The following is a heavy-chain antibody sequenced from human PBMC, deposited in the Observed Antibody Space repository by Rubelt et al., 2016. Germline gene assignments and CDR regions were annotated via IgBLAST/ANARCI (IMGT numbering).Heavy chain of an antibody. V-gene: IGHV2-70*01. Sequence: QVTLRESGPALVKPTQTLTLTCTFSGFSLSTSGMCVSWIRQPPGKALEWLALIDWDDDKYYSTSLKTRLTISKDTSKNQVVLTMTNMDPVDTATYYCARIGVGATTHDAFDICGQGTMVTVSS. CDR1: GFSLSTSGMC. J-gene: IGHJ3*02. CDR2: IDWDDDK. CDR3: ARIGVGATTHDAFDI. D-gene: IGHD1-26*01.